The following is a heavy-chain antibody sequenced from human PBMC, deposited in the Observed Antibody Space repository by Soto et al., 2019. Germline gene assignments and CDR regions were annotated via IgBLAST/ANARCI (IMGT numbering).Heavy chain of an antibody. CDR3: ARFYGTHYYYYMDV. V-gene: IGHV4-59*01. D-gene: IGHD4-17*01. CDR1: GGSISSYY. CDR2: IYYSGST. Sequence: TSETLSLTCTVSGGSISSYYCSWIRQPPGKGLEWIGYIYYSGSTNYNPSLKSRVTISVDTSKNQFSLKLSSVTAADTAVYYCARFYGTHYYYYMDVRGKGTTVTVSS. J-gene: IGHJ6*03.